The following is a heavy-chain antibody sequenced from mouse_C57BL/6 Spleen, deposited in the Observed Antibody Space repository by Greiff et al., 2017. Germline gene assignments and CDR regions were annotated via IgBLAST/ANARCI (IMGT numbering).Heavy chain of an antibody. J-gene: IGHJ2*01. CDR1: GYTFTEYT. Sequence: QVQLQQSGAELVKPGASVKLSCKASGYTFTEYTIHWVKQRSGQGLEWIGWFYPGSGSIKYNEKFKDKATLNADKSSSTVYMELSRLTSEDSAVYFCARHEDRAYYGSSYVYFDYWGQGTTLTVSS. CDR2: FYPGSGSI. V-gene: IGHV1-62-2*01. D-gene: IGHD1-1*01. CDR3: ARHEDRAYYGSSYVYFDY.